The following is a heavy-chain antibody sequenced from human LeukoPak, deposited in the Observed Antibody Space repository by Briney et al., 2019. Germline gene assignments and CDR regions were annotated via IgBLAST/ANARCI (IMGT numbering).Heavy chain of an antibody. CDR2: ISAYNGNT. CDR3: ARVPLRTGRWFGELFGPLVAFDI. CDR1: GFTFTSYG. D-gene: IGHD3-10*01. J-gene: IGHJ3*02. V-gene: IGHV1-18*01. Sequence: ASVKVSCKASGFTFTSYGISWVRQAPGQGLEWMGWISAYNGNTNYAQKLQGRVTMTTDTSTSTAYMELRSLRSDDTAVYYCARVPLRTGRWFGELFGPLVAFDIWGQGTMVTVSS.